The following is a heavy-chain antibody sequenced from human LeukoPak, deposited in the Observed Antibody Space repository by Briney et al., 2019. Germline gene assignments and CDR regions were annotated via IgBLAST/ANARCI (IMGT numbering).Heavy chain of an antibody. V-gene: IGHV3-7*01. CDR2: IKQDGSEK. D-gene: IGHD1-26*01. Sequence: GGSLRLSCAASGFTFSSYWMSWVRQAPGKGLEWVANIKQDGSEKYYVDSVKGRFTISRDNAKNSLYLQMNSLRAEDTAVYYCARGGGSYGSHFDYWGQRTLVTVSS. CDR3: ARGGGSYGSHFDY. CDR1: GFTFSSYW. J-gene: IGHJ4*02.